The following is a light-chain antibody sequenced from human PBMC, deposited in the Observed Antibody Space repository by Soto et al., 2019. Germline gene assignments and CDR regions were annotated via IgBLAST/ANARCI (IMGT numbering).Light chain of an antibody. Sequence: QSALTQPASVSGSPGQSITISCTGTSSDVGSHNLVSWYQQHPGQAPKLTIYEVSKRPLGVSTRFSASKSGNTASLTISGLQAEDEADYYCCSYGGSRAVFGGGTKLTVL. CDR1: SSDVGSHNL. CDR2: EVS. V-gene: IGLV2-23*02. CDR3: CSYGGSRAV. J-gene: IGLJ7*01.